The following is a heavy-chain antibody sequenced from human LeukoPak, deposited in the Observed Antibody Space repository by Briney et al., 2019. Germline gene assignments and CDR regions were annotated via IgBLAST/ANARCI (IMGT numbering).Heavy chain of an antibody. D-gene: IGHD5-18*01. Sequence: GGSRRLSCAASGFTFSSYWMNWVRQAPGKGLEWVANIKQDGSEKYYVDSVKGRFTISRDNAKNSLYLQMNSLRAEDTAVYYCTRDSVGDSYADYWGQGTLVTVSS. CDR1: GFTFSSYW. CDR3: TRDSVGDSYADY. CDR2: IKQDGSEK. V-gene: IGHV3-7*03. J-gene: IGHJ4*02.